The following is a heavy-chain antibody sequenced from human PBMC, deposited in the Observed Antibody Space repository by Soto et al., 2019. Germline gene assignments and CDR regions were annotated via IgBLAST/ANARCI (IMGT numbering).Heavy chain of an antibody. CDR2: ISYDGSNK. V-gene: IGHV3-30*18. J-gene: IGHJ6*02. CDR3: AKVAQGDPLISDYGMDV. CDR1: GFPFISYG. D-gene: IGHD2-21*02. Sequence: GGSLRLSCAASGFPFISYGIHFFRHSPFKWLEWVAVISYDGSNKYYADSVKGRFTGSRDNSKNTLYLQMNSLRAEDTAVYFCAKVAQGDPLISDYGMDVWGQGTTVTVSS.